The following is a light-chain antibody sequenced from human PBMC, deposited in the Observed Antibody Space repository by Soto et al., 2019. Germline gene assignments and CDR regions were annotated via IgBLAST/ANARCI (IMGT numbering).Light chain of an antibody. V-gene: IGKV3-20*01. J-gene: IGKJ3*01. CDR2: GAS. Sequence: EIVLTQSPGTLSLSPGERATLSCRASQSVSSSYLAWYQQKPGQAPRLLIYGASSRATGIPDRFSGSGSGTDFTLTISRLEREDFDVYYCQQYGSSPPALGPGTKVDIK. CDR1: QSVSSSY. CDR3: QQYGSSPPA.